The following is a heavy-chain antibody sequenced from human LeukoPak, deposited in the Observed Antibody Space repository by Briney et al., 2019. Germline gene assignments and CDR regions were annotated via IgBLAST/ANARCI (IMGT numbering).Heavy chain of an antibody. Sequence: PGGSLRLSCAVSGFSITNYWMTWVRQAPGKGLEWVANIKGDGSEKYYADSVKGRFTISRDNSKNTLYLQMNSLRAEDTAVYYCAKDRNKVGDYGDYWGQGTLVTVSS. CDR1: GFSITNYW. D-gene: IGHD1/OR15-1a*01. J-gene: IGHJ4*02. V-gene: IGHV3-7*03. CDR3: AKDRNKVGDYGDY. CDR2: IKGDGSEK.